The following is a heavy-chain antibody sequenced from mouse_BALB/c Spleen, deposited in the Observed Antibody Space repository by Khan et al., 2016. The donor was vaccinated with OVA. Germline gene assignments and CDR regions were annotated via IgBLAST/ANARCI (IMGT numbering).Heavy chain of an antibody. Sequence: QVQLKQSGPELKKPGETVRISCKASGYTFTTAGIQWVQKMPGKGLKWIGWINTHSGVPKYAEDFKGRFAFSLEISVNTAYLQITNLKNEDTATDVCARGGGAYYTNDGDAMEYWGQGTSVTVSS. CDR3: ARGGGAYYTNDGDAMEY. CDR2: INTHSGVP. D-gene: IGHD2-12*01. J-gene: IGHJ4*01. CDR1: GYTFTTAG. V-gene: IGHV9-4*02.